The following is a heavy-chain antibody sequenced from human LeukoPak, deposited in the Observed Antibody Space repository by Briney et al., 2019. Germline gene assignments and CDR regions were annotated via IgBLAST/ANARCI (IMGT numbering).Heavy chain of an antibody. Sequence: GGSLRLSCAAPGFTFDDYAMHWVRQAPGKGLEWVSGISWNSGSIGYADSVKGRFTISRDNAKNSLYLQMNSLRAEDMALYYCAKDFYSSSWYYFDYWGQETLVTVSS. CDR2: ISWNSGSI. CDR1: GFTFDDYA. V-gene: IGHV3-9*03. D-gene: IGHD6-13*01. CDR3: AKDFYSSSWYYFDY. J-gene: IGHJ4*02.